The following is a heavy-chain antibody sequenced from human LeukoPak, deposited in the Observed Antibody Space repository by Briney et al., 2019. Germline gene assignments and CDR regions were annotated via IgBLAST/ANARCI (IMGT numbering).Heavy chain of an antibody. CDR1: GFTLTDYF. J-gene: IGHJ6*04. CDR2: ITNSGTT. V-gene: IGHV3-69-1*02. D-gene: IGHD3-10*02. CDR3: AELGITMIGGV. Sequence: GGTLRLSCAASGFTLTDYFMTWIRQAPGKGLEWISYITNSGTTYYVDSVKGRFTISRDNAQTSLYLQMNSLRAEDTAVYYCAELGITMIGGVWGKGTTVTISS.